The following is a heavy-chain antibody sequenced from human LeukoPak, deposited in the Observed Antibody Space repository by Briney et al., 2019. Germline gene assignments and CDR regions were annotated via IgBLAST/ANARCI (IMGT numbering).Heavy chain of an antibody. J-gene: IGHJ4*02. V-gene: IGHV6-1*01. CDR1: GDSVSSNSAA. Sequence: SQTLSLTCAISGDSVSSNSAAWNWIRQSPSRGLEWLGRTYYRSNWHNDYAFSVKSRITINPDTSKNQFSLQLNSVTPEDTAVYFCARGGGYSGYERGFDYWGQGTLVTVSS. D-gene: IGHD5-12*01. CDR2: TYYRSNWHN. CDR3: ARGGGYSGYERGFDY.